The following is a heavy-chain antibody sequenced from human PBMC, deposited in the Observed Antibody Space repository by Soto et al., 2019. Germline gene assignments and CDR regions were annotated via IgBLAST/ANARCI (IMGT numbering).Heavy chain of an antibody. V-gene: IGHV3-43*02. CDR1: GFTFADYA. CDR2: ISGDGGST. CDR3: AEDIEKLGIGDYYFDN. D-gene: IGHD3-10*01. Sequence: GGSLRPSCAASGFTFADYATHWVRQAPGKGLEWVSLISGDGGSTYYADSVKGRFTISRDNSKNSLYLQMNSLRTEDADLYYCAEDIEKLGIGDYYFDNWGQGTLVTVSS. J-gene: IGHJ4*02.